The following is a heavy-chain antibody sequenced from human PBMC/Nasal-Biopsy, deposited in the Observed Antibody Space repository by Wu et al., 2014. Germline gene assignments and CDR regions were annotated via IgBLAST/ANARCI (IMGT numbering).Heavy chain of an antibody. V-gene: IGHV4-39*01. Sequence: TLSLTCSVSGASLTNGNYYWNWIRLSPGKGLEWIGAIYYTGRTRYNPSLRGRVTLAVDTSNRQFSLAVNSVTAADTSFYFCARHGPHHSGYEHKFDLWGRGTPVTVSS. CDR2: IYYTGRT. J-gene: IGHJ5*02. D-gene: IGHD5-12*01. CDR3: ARHGPHHSGYEHKFDL. CDR1: GASLTNGNYY.